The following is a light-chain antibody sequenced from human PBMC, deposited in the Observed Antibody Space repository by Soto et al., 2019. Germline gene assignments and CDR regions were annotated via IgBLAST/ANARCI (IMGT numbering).Light chain of an antibody. V-gene: IGLV2-14*01. CDR1: SSDVGAYNY. Sequence: QSALTQPASVSGSLGQSITISCTGTSSDVGAYNYVSWYQQQPGKAPKLMISEASNRPSGVSNRFSGSKSGNTASLIISGLQAEDEADYYCCSFTSITTYVFGTGTKVT. CDR2: EAS. J-gene: IGLJ1*01. CDR3: CSFTSITTYV.